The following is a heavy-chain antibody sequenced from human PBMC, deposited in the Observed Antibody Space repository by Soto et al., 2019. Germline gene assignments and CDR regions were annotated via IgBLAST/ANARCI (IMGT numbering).Heavy chain of an antibody. Sequence: PGGSLRLSCTASGFTFGDYAMSWVRQAPGKGLEWVGFTRSKAYGGTTEYAASVKGRFTISRDDSKSIAYLQMNSLKTEDTAVYYCTAGKLYPSLDFDYWGQGTLVTVSS. D-gene: IGHD2-8*01. V-gene: IGHV3-49*04. CDR1: GFTFGDYA. CDR3: TAGKLYPSLDFDY. CDR2: TRSKAYGGTT. J-gene: IGHJ4*02.